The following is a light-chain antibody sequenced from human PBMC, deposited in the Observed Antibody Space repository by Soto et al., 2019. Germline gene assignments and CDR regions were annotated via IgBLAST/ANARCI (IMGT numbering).Light chain of an antibody. Sequence: EVVMTQYPATLSVSPGERATLACKASQSVRNNLDWYQQKPGQAPRPIIYDATTRATGIPVRFSGSGSGTEFTLTISSLQSEAVGVYYCQQYDNWPPKTFGGGNKVEV. V-gene: IGKV3-15*01. CDR1: QSVRNN. CDR3: QQYDNWPPKT. J-gene: IGKJ4*01. CDR2: DAT.